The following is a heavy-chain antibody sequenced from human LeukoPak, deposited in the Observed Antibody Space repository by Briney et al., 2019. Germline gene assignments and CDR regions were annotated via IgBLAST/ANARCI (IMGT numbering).Heavy chain of an antibody. J-gene: IGHJ5*02. CDR1: GGSVSSALYH. D-gene: IGHD3/OR15-3a*01. Sequence: PSETLSLTCTVSGGSVSSALYHWGWIRQPPGKNLEWLGSVYYTGSTHNNPSLKSRVTISVDTSKNQFSLNLSPVTAADTAVYYCARQEIGLRSFDPWGQGTLVTVSS. CDR2: VYYTGST. CDR3: ARQEIGLRSFDP. V-gene: IGHV4-39*01.